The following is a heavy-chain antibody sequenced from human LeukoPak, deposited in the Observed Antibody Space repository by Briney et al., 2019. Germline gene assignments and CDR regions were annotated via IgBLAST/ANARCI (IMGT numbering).Heavy chain of an antibody. D-gene: IGHD3-16*02. CDR2: ISYDGSNK. CDR3: ARDGMITFGGVIVAYYFDY. J-gene: IGHJ4*02. V-gene: IGHV3-30*04. CDR1: GFTFSSYA. Sequence: GRSLRLSCAASGFTFSSYAMHWVRQAPGKGLEWVAVISYDGSNKYYADSVKGRFTISRDNSKNTLYLQMNSLRAEDTAVYYCARDGMITFGGVIVAYYFDYWGQGTLVTVSS.